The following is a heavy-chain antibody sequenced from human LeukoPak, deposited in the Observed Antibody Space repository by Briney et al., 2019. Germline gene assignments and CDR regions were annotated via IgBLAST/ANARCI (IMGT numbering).Heavy chain of an antibody. CDR2: IYYSGST. CDR3: ARHEFPGGSADY. Sequence: NPSETLSLTCTVSGGSISSRSYYWGWIRQPPGKGLEWIGSIYYSGSTYYNPSLKSRVTISVDTSKNQFSLKLSSVTAADTAVYYCARHEFPGGSADYWGQGTLVTVSS. V-gene: IGHV4-39*01. D-gene: IGHD3-16*01. CDR1: GGSISSRSYY. J-gene: IGHJ4*02.